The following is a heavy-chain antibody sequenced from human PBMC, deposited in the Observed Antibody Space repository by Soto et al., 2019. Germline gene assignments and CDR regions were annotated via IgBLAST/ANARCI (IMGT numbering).Heavy chain of an antibody. CDR2: IDPSDSNT. CDR3: ARHLGMGDGMDV. V-gene: IGHV5-10-1*01. D-gene: IGHD3-16*01. CDR1: GYSFTTHW. Sequence: PGESLKISCKGSGYSFTTHWISWVRQMPGKGLEWMGRIDPSDSNTKYSPSFQGHVTISVDKSISTAYLQWSSLKASDTAMYYCARHLGMGDGMDVWGQGTTVTVSS. J-gene: IGHJ6*02.